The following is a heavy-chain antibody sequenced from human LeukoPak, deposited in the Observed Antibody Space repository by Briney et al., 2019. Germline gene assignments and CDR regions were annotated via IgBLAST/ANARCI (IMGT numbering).Heavy chain of an antibody. J-gene: IGHJ4*02. V-gene: IGHV3-21*01. D-gene: IGHD6-19*01. CDR1: GFTFSSYS. CDR3: ARDRIAVAGTGLDY. Sequence: GGSLRLSCAASGFTFSSYSMNWVRQAPGKGLEWVSSISSSSSYIYYADSVKGRLTISRDNAKNSLYLQMNSLRAEDTAVYYCARDRIAVAGTGLDYWGQGTLVTVSS. CDR2: ISSSSSYI.